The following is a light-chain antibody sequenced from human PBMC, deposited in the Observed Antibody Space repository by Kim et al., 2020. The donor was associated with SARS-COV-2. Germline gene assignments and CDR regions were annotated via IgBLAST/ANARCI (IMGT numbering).Light chain of an antibody. CDR1: NIGSKS. CDR3: QVGYISNDHPV. V-gene: IGLV3-21*04. J-gene: IGLJ3*02. CDR2: YDS. Sequence: SYELTQPPSVSVAPGKTARITCGGNNIGSKSVHWYQQKPGQAPVLVIYYDSDRPSGNPERFTGSKPGDTATLPSSRVEAGDEAEYYCQVGYISNDHPVF.